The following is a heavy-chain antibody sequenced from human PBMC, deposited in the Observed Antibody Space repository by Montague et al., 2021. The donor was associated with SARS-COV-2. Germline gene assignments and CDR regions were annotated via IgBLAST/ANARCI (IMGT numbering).Heavy chain of an antibody. CDR3: AKIAETGSEGGSDY. V-gene: IGHV4-39*01. CDR2: IYYSGTT. J-gene: IGHJ4*02. D-gene: IGHD6-19*01. CDR1: GGSISSTTYY. Sequence: SETLSLTCTVSGGSISSTTYYWSWIRQPPGKGLEWIGSIYYSGTTYYNPSLKSRVTISIDTSKNQFSLKLRSVTAAETAVFYCAKIAETGSEGGSDYWGQGALVTVSS.